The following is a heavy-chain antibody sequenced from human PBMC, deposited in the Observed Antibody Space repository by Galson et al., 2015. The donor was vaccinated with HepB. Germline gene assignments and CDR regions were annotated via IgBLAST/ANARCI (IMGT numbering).Heavy chain of an antibody. CDR1: GFTFSSYA. V-gene: IGHV3-23*01. Sequence: SLRLSCAASGFTFSSYAMTWVRQAPGKGLEWVSAISGSGGSTYYADSVKGRFTISRDYSKNTLFLQMKRLRAEDTAVYYCAKDGLGDSSGYRSGYYFDYWGQGTLVTVSS. D-gene: IGHD3-22*01. CDR2: ISGSGGST. CDR3: AKDGLGDSSGYRSGYYFDY. J-gene: IGHJ4*02.